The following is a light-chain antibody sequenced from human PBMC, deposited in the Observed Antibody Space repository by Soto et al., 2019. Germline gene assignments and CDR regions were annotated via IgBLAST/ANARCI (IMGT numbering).Light chain of an antibody. CDR3: CSYASTTIYV. CDR2: EVS. CDR1: SSDVGSYNL. J-gene: IGLJ1*01. Sequence: QSVLTQPASVSGSPGQSITISCTGTSSDVGSYNLVSWYQQHPGKAPKFMIYEVSKRPSGVSNRFSGSKSGNTASLTISGLQAEDEADYYCCSYASTTIYVFGTGTKVTV. V-gene: IGLV2-23*02.